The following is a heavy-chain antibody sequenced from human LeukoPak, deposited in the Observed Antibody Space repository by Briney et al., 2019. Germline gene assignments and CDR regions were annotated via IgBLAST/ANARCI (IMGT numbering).Heavy chain of an antibody. CDR3: AHSPPQKYDSRSHDAFDI. J-gene: IGHJ3*02. D-gene: IGHD3-22*01. V-gene: IGHV2-5*02. Sequence: SGPTLVNPTQTLTLTCTFSGFSLRTSGVGVGWIRQPPGKALECLALIYWDDDKRYSPSLKSRLTITKDTSKNQVVLTMTNMDPVDTATYYCAHSPPQKYDSRSHDAFDIWGQGTMVTVSS. CDR1: GFSLRTSGVG. CDR2: IYWDDDK.